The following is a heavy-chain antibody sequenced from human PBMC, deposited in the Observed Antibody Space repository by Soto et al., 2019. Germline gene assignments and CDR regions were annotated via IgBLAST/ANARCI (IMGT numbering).Heavy chain of an antibody. D-gene: IGHD2-21*02. V-gene: IGHV4-59*01. CDR1: GGSISGYY. CDR3: ARDLWGYCGTDCYPLDV. J-gene: IGHJ6*02. CDR2: MYNTGST. Sequence: SETLSLTCTVSGGSISGYYWSWIRQPPGKGLEWIGYMYNTGSTVYNPSFKSRVTISVDTSKNQFSLKLNSVTAADTAVYYCARDLWGYCGTDCYPLDVWGQGTTVTVS.